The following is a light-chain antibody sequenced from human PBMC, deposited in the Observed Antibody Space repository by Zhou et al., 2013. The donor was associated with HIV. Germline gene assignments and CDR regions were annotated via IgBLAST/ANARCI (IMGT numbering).Light chain of an antibody. Sequence: DIQMTQSPSSLSPSVGDRVTITCRASQGIGSSLAWYQQKPGKAPKLLLYAASRLESGVPSRFSGSGSGTLYTLTISSLQPEDFATYYCQQYYSTPWTFGQGTKVEIK. CDR3: QQYYSTPWT. V-gene: IGKV1-NL1*01. CDR2: AAS. CDR1: QGIGSS. J-gene: IGKJ1*01.